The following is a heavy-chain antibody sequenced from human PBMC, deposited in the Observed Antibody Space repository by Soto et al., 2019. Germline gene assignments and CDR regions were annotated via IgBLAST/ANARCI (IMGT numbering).Heavy chain of an antibody. D-gene: IGHD6-13*01. CDR1: GYSFSSYI. CDR3: ARAAFGSSWYAYDY. Sequence: QVQLVQSGAEVKKPGASVQISCKASGYSFSSYIIHWVRQAPGQGLEWMGWINVDNGNRRYSERFQGRVTITGDTSASTVYMEVTRLEPEDTAVFHCARAAFGSSWYAYDYWGLGTLVTVSS. J-gene: IGHJ4*02. CDR2: INVDNGNR. V-gene: IGHV1-3*01.